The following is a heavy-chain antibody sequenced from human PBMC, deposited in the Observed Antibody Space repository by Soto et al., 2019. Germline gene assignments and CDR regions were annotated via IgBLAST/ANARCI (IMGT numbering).Heavy chain of an antibody. V-gene: IGHV4-39*02. CDR3: ARDKPTVVGWVGYPMDV. CDR2: IYYSGST. D-gene: IGHD2-15*01. J-gene: IGHJ6*02. CDR1: GGSISSSSYY. Sequence: PSETLSLTCTVSGGSISSSSYYWGWIRQPPGKGLEWIGSIYYSGSTYYNLSLKSRVTISVDTSKNQFSLKLSSVTAADTAVYFCARDKPTVVGWVGYPMDVWGQGTTVT.